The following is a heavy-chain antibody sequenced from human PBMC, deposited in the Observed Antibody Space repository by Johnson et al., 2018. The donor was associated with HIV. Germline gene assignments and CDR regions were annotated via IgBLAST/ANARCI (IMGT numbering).Heavy chain of an antibody. CDR3: AREKTTPDSFYF. V-gene: IGHV3-53*01. J-gene: IGHJ3*01. CDR1: GFTVSSNY. D-gene: IGHD4-11*01. Sequence: VQLVESGGGLIQTGGSLRLSCVASGFTVSSNYMNWVRQAPGKGLEWVSVIYSGGSTYYADSVKGRFTISRDNSKNTLYLQMNSLRAEDTAVYYCAREKTTPDSFYFWGQGTMVTVSS. CDR2: IYSGGST.